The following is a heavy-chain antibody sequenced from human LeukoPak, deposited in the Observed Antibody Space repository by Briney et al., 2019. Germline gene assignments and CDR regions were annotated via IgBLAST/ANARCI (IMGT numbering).Heavy chain of an antibody. J-gene: IGHJ4*02. CDR1: GFTFSNYD. CDR2: ISNSGSSK. V-gene: IGHV3-48*03. Sequence: GGSLRLSCVTSGFTFSNYDMNWVRQAPGKGLEWVSYISNSGSSKYYVDSVKGRFTISRDNAKNSLYLQMNSLRAEDTAVYYCARISYYYDSSGYSDYWGQGTLVTVSS. D-gene: IGHD3-22*01. CDR3: ARISYYYDSSGYSDY.